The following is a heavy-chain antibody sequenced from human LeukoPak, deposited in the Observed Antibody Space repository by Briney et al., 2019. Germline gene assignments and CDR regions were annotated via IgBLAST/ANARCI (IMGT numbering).Heavy chain of an antibody. Sequence: GGSLRLSCSASGFTFSSYAMHWVRQAPGKGLEWVAVISYDGGYKYYADSVKGRFAISRDNSKNTLYLQMNSLRAEDTAVYYCARVRGYSGLGPFDYWGQGTLVTVSS. CDR2: ISYDGGYK. D-gene: IGHD5-12*01. CDR3: ARVRGYSGLGPFDY. J-gene: IGHJ4*02. V-gene: IGHV3-30*09. CDR1: GFTFSSYA.